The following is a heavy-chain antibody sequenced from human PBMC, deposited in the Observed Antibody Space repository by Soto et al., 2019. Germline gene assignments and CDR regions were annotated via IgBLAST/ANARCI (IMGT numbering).Heavy chain of an antibody. J-gene: IGHJ4*02. V-gene: IGHV1-69*02. Sequence: QVQLVQSGTEVKKPGSWVKVSCKASGGTFRNYPINWVRQAPGQGLEWMGSIFPLTDIPDYAQNFQARLTISADKSTSTAYMELSSLTSDDTAMYFCARGPLVVLNYFESWGQGTLVTVSS. CDR1: GGTFRNYP. CDR3: ARGPLVVLNYFES. CDR2: IFPLTDIP.